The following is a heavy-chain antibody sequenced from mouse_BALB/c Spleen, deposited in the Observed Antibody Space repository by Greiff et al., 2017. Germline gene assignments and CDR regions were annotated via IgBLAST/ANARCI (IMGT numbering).Heavy chain of an antibody. CDR2: ISSGSSTI. CDR3: ARTLLYYGSSYDYAMDY. Sequence: DVQLVESGGGLVQPGGSRKLSCAASGFTFSSFGMHWVRQAPEKGLEWVAYISSGSSTIYYADTVKGRFTISRDNPKNTLFLQMTSLRSEDTAMYYCARTLLYYGSSYDYAMDYWGQGTSVTVSS. J-gene: IGHJ4*01. CDR1: GFTFSSFG. D-gene: IGHD1-1*01. V-gene: IGHV5-17*02.